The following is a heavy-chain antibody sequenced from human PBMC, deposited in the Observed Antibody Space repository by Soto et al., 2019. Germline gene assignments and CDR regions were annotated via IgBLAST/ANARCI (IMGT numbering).Heavy chain of an antibody. CDR2: ISSSSSTI. D-gene: IGHD6-13*01. V-gene: IGHV3-48*02. CDR3: ARAPDIAAAFGFDY. J-gene: IGHJ4*02. Sequence: EVQLVESGGGLVQPGGSLRLSRAASGFTFSSYSMNWVRQAPGKGLEWVSYISSSSSTIYYADSVKGRFTISRDNAKKSLYLQMNSLRDEDTAVYYCARAPDIAAAFGFDYWGQGTLVTVSS. CDR1: GFTFSSYS.